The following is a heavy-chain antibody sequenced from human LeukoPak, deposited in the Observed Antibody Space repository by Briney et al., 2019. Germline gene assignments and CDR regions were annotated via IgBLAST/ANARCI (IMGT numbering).Heavy chain of an antibody. CDR3: ARPYYYASGSPFYWYFDL. D-gene: IGHD3-10*01. Sequence: GGSLRLSCAASRFIFSSYEMNWVRQAPGKGLEWVSYIDSSGSTIYYADSVKGRFTISRDNAKNSLYLQMNSLRAEDTAVYYCARPYYYASGSPFYWYFDLWGRGTLVTVSS. J-gene: IGHJ2*01. V-gene: IGHV3-48*03. CDR2: IDSSGSTI. CDR1: RFIFSSYE.